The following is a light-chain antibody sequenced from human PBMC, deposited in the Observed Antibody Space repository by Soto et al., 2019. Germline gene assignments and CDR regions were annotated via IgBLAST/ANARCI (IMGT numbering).Light chain of an antibody. Sequence: EIVMTQSPATLSVSPGERATLSCRASQSVSTNLAWYQQKPGQAPRLLMYGASTRATVIPARFSGSGSGAEFTLTISSLQSEDFAVYYCQQYHNWPVTFGQGTKLEIK. CDR2: GAS. CDR3: QQYHNWPVT. CDR1: QSVSTN. J-gene: IGKJ2*01. V-gene: IGKV3-15*01.